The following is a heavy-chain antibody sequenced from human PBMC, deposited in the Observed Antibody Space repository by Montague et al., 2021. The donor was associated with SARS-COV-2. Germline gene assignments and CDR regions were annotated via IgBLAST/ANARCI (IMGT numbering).Heavy chain of an antibody. Sequence: PPLVKPTQTLTLTCTFSGFSLSTSGMCVSWIRQPPGKALEWLALXDWDDDKYYSTSLKTRHTISKCTSKNQVVLTMTNMDPVDTATYYCARIWGATRGDAFDIWGQGTMVTVSS. J-gene: IGHJ3*02. CDR1: GFSLSTSGMC. CDR3: ARIWGATRGDAFDI. CDR2: XDWDDDK. D-gene: IGHD1-26*01. V-gene: IGHV2-70*01.